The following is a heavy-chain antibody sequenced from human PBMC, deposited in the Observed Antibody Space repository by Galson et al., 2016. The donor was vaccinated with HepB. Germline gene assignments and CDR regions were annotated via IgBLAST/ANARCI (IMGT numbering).Heavy chain of an antibody. J-gene: IGHJ4*02. Sequence: SLRLSCAASGFTFSTYGMHWVRQVPGKGLEWVAVTWYDGSKKYYADSVKGRFTISRDNSKNTLYLQMTSLRVEDSAVYYCAREYCSILSCVVDYWGQGTLVTVSS. CDR3: AREYCSILSCVVDY. CDR1: GFTFSTYG. D-gene: IGHD2-2*01. V-gene: IGHV3-33*01. CDR2: TWYDGSKK.